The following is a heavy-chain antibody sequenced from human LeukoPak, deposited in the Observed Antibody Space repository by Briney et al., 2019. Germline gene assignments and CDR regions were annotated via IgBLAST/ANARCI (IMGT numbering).Heavy chain of an antibody. V-gene: IGHV3-23*01. Sequence: PGGSLRLSCAASGFTFSSYAMSWVRQAPGKGLEWVSIIFSGESTYYADSVKGRFTISRDNSKNTLYLQMNSLRAEDTAVYYCARHSGNYPAHFDYWGQGTLVTVSS. CDR3: ARHSGNYPAHFDY. D-gene: IGHD1-26*01. CDR1: GFTFSSYA. J-gene: IGHJ4*02. CDR2: IIFSGEST.